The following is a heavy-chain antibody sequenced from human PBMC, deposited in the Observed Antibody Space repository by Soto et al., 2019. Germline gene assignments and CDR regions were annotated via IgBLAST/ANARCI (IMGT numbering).Heavy chain of an antibody. J-gene: IGHJ4*02. CDR2: ISGSGGST. CDR3: VRDMQLWLLDS. D-gene: IGHD2-15*01. CDR1: GFTFSNYA. V-gene: IGHV3-23*01. Sequence: PGGSLRLSCAASGFTFSNYAVTWVRQAPGKGLEWVSTISGSGGSTYYADSVKGRFTISRDNSKNTLYLHMNSLRAEDTAVYYCVRDMQLWLLDSWGQGTLVIVSS.